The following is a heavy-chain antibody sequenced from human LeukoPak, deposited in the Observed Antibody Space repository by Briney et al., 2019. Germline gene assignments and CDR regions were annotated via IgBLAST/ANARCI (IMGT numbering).Heavy chain of an antibody. CDR2: IYYSGST. D-gene: IGHD2-8*02. Sequence: SETLSLTCTVSGGSISSYYWGWIRQAPGKGLEWIGYIYYSGSTNYNPSLKSRVTISVDTSKNQFSLKLSSVTAADTAVYYCARHFSGGGPFDYWGQGTLVPVSS. CDR3: ARHFSGGGPFDY. V-gene: IGHV4-59*08. J-gene: IGHJ4*02. CDR1: GGSISSYY.